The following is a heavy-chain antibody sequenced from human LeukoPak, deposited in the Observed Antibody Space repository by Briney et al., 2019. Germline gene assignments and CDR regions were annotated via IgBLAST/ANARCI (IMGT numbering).Heavy chain of an antibody. CDR2: IWYDGSNK. J-gene: IGHJ6*02. D-gene: IGHD3-10*01. V-gene: IGHV3-33*01. Sequence: GGSLRLSCAASGFTFSSYGMHWVRQAPGKGPEWVAVIWYDGSNKYYADSVKGRFTISRDNSKNTLYLQMNSLRAEDTAVYYCAREESGVWGQGTTVTVSS. CDR3: AREESGV. CDR1: GFTFSSYG.